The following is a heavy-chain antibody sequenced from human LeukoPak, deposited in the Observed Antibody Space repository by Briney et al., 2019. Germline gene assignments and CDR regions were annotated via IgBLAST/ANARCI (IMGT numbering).Heavy chain of an antibody. CDR1: GGSISSYY. D-gene: IGHD1-1*01. Sequence: PSETLSLTCTVYGGSISSYYWSWIRQPPGKGLEWIGYIYTSGSTNYNPSLKSRVTISVDTSKNQFSLKLSSVTAADTAVYYCASTGDAFDIWGQGTMVTVSS. V-gene: IGHV4-4*09. CDR3: ASTGDAFDI. J-gene: IGHJ3*02. CDR2: IYTSGST.